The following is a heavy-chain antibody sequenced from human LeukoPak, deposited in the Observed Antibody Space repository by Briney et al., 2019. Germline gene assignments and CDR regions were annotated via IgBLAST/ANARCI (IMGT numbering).Heavy chain of an antibody. CDR3: AKDIFGDGYQHCPGACPEY. V-gene: IGHV3-23*01. D-gene: IGHD3-3*02. Sequence: PGGSLRLSCKTSGFTFSSHGMNWVRQVPGKGLEWVAVISGRGDKTYYADSVEGRFTISRDNSKNTLYLQMNGLRDEDMAVYYCAKDIFGDGYQHCPGACPEYRGQGTRVTVSS. CDR1: GFTFSSHG. J-gene: IGHJ4*02. CDR2: ISGRGDKT.